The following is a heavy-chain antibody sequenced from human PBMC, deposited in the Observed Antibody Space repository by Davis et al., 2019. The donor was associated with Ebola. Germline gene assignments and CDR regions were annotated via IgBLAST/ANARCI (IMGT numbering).Heavy chain of an antibody. D-gene: IGHD3-3*02. CDR2: IDPSDSYT. J-gene: IGHJ6*02. Sequence: PGGSLRLSCKGSGYSFTSYWISWVRQMPGKGLEWMGRIDPSDSYTDYSPSFQGHVSISTDKSINTAYLQWNSLKASDTAMYFCARHFVGKLFGMDVWGQGTTVTVSS. CDR1: GYSFTSYW. V-gene: IGHV5-10-1*01. CDR3: ARHFVGKLFGMDV.